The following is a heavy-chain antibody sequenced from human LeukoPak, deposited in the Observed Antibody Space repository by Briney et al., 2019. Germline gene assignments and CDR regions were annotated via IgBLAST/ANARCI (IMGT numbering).Heavy chain of an antibody. J-gene: IGHJ3*02. CDR2: IYYSGST. V-gene: IGHV4-39*07. CDR3: ARETYYYDSSGYYRVLEHDAFDI. D-gene: IGHD3-22*01. CDR1: GGSISSSSYY. Sequence: ASETLSLTCTVSGGSISSSSYYWGWIRQPPGKGLEWIGRIYYSGSTYYNPSLKSRVTISVDTSKNQFSLKLSSVTAADTAVYYCARETYYYDSSGYYRVLEHDAFDIWGQGTMVTVSS.